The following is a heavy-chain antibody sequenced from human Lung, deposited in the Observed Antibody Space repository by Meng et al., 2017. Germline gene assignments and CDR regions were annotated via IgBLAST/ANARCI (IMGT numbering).Heavy chain of an antibody. D-gene: IGHD4-11*01. J-gene: IGHJ4*02. Sequence: QVRLQQWGGGMLKPSEALFLPCVVSGGSFSDYYWSWIRQPPGKGLEWIGEINHSGSTNYNPSLESRATISVDTSQNNLSLKLSSVTAADSAVYYCARGPTTMAHDFDYWGQGTLVTVSS. CDR3: ARGPTTMAHDFDY. V-gene: IGHV4-34*01. CDR1: GGSFSDYY. CDR2: INHSGST.